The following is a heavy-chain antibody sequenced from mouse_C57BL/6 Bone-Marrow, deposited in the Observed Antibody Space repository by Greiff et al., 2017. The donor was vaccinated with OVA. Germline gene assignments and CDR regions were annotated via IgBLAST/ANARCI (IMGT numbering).Heavy chain of an antibody. CDR1: GFTFSDYY. J-gene: IGHJ4*01. CDR2: ISNGGGST. V-gene: IGHV5-12*01. CDR3: ARHLRGDY. Sequence: EVKLQESGGGLVQPGGSLKLSCAASGFTFSDYYMYWVRQTPEQRLEWVAYISNGGGSTYYPDTVKGRFTISRDNAKNTLYLQMSRLNAEDTAMYYCARHLRGDYWGQGTSVTVSS.